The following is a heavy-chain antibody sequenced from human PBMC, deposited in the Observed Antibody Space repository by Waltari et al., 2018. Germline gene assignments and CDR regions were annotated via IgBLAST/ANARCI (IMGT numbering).Heavy chain of an antibody. CDR1: GGSIRSHY. Sequence: QVQLQESGPGLVKPSETLSLTCTVSGGSIRSHYWSWTRQPPGKGLEWIGYIYYSGSTNYNPSLKSRVTISVDTSKNQFSLKLSSVTAADTAVYYCARGRYDYIWGSYRYRGDAFDIWGQGTMVTVSS. CDR3: ARGRYDYIWGSYRYRGDAFDI. V-gene: IGHV4-59*11. CDR2: IYYSGST. J-gene: IGHJ3*02. D-gene: IGHD3-16*02.